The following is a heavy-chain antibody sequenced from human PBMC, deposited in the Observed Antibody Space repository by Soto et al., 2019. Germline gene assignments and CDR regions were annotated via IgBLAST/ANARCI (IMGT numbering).Heavy chain of an antibody. J-gene: IGHJ4*02. V-gene: IGHV4-4*01. CDR2: IYHSGST. D-gene: IGHD6-13*01. CDR3: ARGERQQQRDS. CDR1: GDSINSDNW. Sequence: ETLSLTCAVSGDSINSDNWWSWVRQPPGKGLEWIGEIYHSGSTSYNPSLKSRVVISVDKSKNQFFLKVTSVTAADTAVYFCARGERQQQRDSWGQGTLVTVSS.